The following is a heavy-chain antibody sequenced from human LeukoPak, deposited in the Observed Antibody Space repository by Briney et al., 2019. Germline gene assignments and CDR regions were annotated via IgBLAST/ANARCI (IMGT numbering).Heavy chain of an antibody. D-gene: IGHD2-2*03. CDR1: GYTFTIYG. V-gene: IGHV1-18*01. J-gene: IGHJ5*02. Sequence: ASVNVSFKASGYTFTIYGISWVRQAPGQGLEGMGWISAYNGNTNYAQKLQGRVTMTTDTSTSTAYMELRSLRSDDTAVYYCARDLDIVVVPAAGGFDPWGQGTLVTVSS. CDR3: ARDLDIVVVPAAGGFDP. CDR2: ISAYNGNT.